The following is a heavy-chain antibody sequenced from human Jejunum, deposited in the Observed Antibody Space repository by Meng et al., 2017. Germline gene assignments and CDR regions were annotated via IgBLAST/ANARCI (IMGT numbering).Heavy chain of an antibody. CDR3: VRGYNGFDL. CDR1: GFTFSDHY. D-gene: IGHD5-24*01. J-gene: IGHJ4*02. V-gene: IGHV3-72*01. CDR2: SRNKANGYTT. Sequence: EVQLVESGGDLVQAGGSLRLCCAVSGFTFSDHYMDWVRQAPGRGLEWVARSRNKANGYTTNYAASVKDRFTISRDDSKNSLNLQMNSLKIEDTALYYCVRGYNGFDLWGQGTLVTVSS.